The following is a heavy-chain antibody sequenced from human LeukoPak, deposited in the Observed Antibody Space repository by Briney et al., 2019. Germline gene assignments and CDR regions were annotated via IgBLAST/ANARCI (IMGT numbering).Heavy chain of an antibody. J-gene: IGHJ4*01. CDR1: GGSFSNYY. CDR3: APIFGDYSDFDY. D-gene: IGHD4-17*01. V-gene: IGHV4-34*01. Sequence: SETLSLTCVVYGGSFSNYYWSWIRQPPGKGLEWIGEITHSGSTNYNPSLKSRVSISVDTSKNQFSLRLTSVTAADTAVYYCAPIFGDYSDFDYWGQGTLVTVSS. CDR2: ITHSGST.